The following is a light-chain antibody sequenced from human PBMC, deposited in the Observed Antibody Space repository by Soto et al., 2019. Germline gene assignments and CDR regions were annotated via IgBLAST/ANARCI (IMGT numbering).Light chain of an antibody. J-gene: IGKJ4*01. CDR2: AAS. Sequence: IQLTQSPSSLSASVGDSVTITCRASQGISRYLAWYQQKPGRAPQLLISAASTLQSGVPSRFSGSGSGTHFTLVISSLQPEDFATYYCQQLNTYPVTFVGGTKVDIK. CDR1: QGISRY. CDR3: QQLNTYPVT. V-gene: IGKV1-9*01.